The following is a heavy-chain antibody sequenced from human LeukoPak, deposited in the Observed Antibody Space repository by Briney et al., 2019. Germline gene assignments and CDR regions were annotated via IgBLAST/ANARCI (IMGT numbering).Heavy chain of an antibody. CDR1: GYTFTS. J-gene: IGHJ4*02. D-gene: IGHD5-18*01. V-gene: IGHV1-2*02. CDR2: INPNSGGT. CDR3: ARLKGLLDY. Sequence: GASVTVSCTASGYTFTSISWVRQAPGQGLEWMGWINPNSGGTNSAQNFQGRVTMTRDTSVSTAYMELSRLRSDDTAVYYCARLKGLLDYWGQGTLVTVSS.